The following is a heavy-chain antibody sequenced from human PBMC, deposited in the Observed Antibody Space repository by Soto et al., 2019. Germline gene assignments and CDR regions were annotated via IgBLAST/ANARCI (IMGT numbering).Heavy chain of an antibody. Sequence: GGSLRLSCAVSGFTFSSYWMHWVRQAPGKGLVWVSRINSDGSSTSYADSVKGRFTISRDNAKNTLYLQMNSLRAEDTAVYYCAGEYYGSGSYNWFDPWGQGTLVTVAS. CDR3: AGEYYGSGSYNWFDP. CDR2: INSDGSST. D-gene: IGHD3-10*01. V-gene: IGHV3-74*01. J-gene: IGHJ5*02. CDR1: GFTFSSYW.